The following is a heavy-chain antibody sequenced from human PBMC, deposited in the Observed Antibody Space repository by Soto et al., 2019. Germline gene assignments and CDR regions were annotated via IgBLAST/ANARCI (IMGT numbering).Heavy chain of an antibody. CDR1: GFTVSSNY. Sequence: GGSLRLSCAASGFTVSSNYMSWVRQAPGKGLEWVSVIYSGGSTYYADSVKGRFTISRDNSKNTLYLQMNSLRAEDTAVYYCARVRIAAAGPWEPYLYYFDYWGQGTLVTVSS. D-gene: IGHD6-13*01. CDR2: IYSGGST. J-gene: IGHJ4*02. CDR3: ARVRIAAAGPWEPYLYYFDY. V-gene: IGHV3-66*01.